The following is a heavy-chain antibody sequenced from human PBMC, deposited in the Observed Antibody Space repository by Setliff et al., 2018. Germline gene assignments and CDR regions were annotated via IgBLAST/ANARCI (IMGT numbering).Heavy chain of an antibody. D-gene: IGHD2-15*01. CDR1: GGSISSSNYY. CDR2: IYYGGSA. V-gene: IGHV4-39*07. CDR3: ARILGYCSGGSCYVPY. Sequence: SETLSLTCTVSGGSISSSNYYWGWIRQPPGKGLEWIGNIYYGGSAYYNPSLKSRVTISVDTSENQFSLKLSSVTAADTAMYYCARILGYCSGGSCYVPYWGQGTLVTAPQ. J-gene: IGHJ4*02.